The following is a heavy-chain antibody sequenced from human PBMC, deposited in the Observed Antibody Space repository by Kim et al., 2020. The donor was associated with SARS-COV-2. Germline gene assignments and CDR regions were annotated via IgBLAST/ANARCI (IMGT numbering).Heavy chain of an antibody. CDR3: TTGFRGNPGN. V-gene: IGHV3-15*01. J-gene: IGHJ4*02. Sequence: GGSLRLSCTASGFSFSNAWMSWVRQAPGKGLEWVGRIKSKTDGATTDYVAPVKGRFTISRDDSKNTLYLQMNSLKSEDTAVYYCTTGFRGNPGNWGQGT. CDR1: GFSFSNAW. CDR2: IKSKTDGATT.